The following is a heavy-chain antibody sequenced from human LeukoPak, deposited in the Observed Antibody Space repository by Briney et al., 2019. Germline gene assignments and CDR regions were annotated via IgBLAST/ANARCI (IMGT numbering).Heavy chain of an antibody. CDR1: GFTFSDYY. CDR2: ISSSGDTI. D-gene: IGHD3-22*01. V-gene: IGHV3-11*01. J-gene: IGHJ4*02. CDR3: AKYYYDSSGYYITPPARAPDY. Sequence: GGSLRLSCAASGFTFSDYYMSWLRQAPGKGLEWISYISSSGDTIFYADSVKGRFTISRDNAKNSLYLQMNSLRAEDTAVYYCAKYYYDSSGYYITPPARAPDYWGQGTLVTVPS.